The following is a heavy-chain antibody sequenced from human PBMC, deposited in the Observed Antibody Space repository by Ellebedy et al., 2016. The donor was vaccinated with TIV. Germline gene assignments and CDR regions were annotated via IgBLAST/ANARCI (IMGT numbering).Heavy chain of an antibody. V-gene: IGHV3-21*01. CDR2: ISTGSYYA. CDR3: ARDGPVLLWFGEDYQYYHAMDV. D-gene: IGHD3-10*01. CDR1: GFTFSDYS. J-gene: IGHJ6*02. Sequence: GESLKISCTVSGFTFSDYSINWFRQAPGKGLEWISSISTGSYYAYYADSVKGRFTISRDNAKDSLYLQMNSLRAEDTAVYYCARDGPVLLWFGEDYQYYHAMDVWGRGTTVTVSS.